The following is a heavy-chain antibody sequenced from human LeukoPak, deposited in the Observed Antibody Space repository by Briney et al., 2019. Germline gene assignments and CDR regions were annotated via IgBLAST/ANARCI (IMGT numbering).Heavy chain of an antibody. CDR2: VNTDGSTP. D-gene: IGHD3-16*01. V-gene: IGHV3-74*01. J-gene: IGHJ4*02. Sequence: PGGSLRLSCAASGFTFSSYWMHWVRQAPGKGLVWVSRVNTDGSTPTYADSVKGRFTISRDNAKNTLYLQMNSLGAEDTAVYYCARGRGSYSDYWGQGTLVTVSS. CDR1: GFTFSSYW. CDR3: ARGRGSYSDY.